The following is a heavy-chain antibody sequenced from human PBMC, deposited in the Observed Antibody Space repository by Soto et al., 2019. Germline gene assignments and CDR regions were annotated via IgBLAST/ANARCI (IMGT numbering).Heavy chain of an antibody. CDR2: ISGSGGST. J-gene: IGHJ3*02. Sequence: GGSLRLSCAASGFTFSSYAMSWVRQAPGKGLEWVSAISGSGGSTYYADSVKGRFTIYRDNSKNTLYLQMNSLRAEDTAVYYCAKDQVTYCSGGSCYIPAFDIWGQGTLVTVSS. CDR3: AKDQVTYCSGGSCYIPAFDI. CDR1: GFTFSSYA. V-gene: IGHV3-23*01. D-gene: IGHD2-15*01.